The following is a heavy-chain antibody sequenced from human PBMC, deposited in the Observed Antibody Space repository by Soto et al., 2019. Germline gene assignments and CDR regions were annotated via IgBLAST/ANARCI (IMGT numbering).Heavy chain of an antibody. J-gene: IGHJ4*02. CDR2: INHSGST. CDR1: GGSLSGYY. D-gene: IGHD1-1*01. Sequence: PSETLSLTCAVYGGSLSGYYWSWIRQPPGKGLEWIGEINHSGSTNYNPSLKSRVTISVDTSKNQFSLKLSSVTAADTAVYYCARPTKPTRGLDYWGQGTLVTVSS. V-gene: IGHV4-34*01. CDR3: ARPTKPTRGLDY.